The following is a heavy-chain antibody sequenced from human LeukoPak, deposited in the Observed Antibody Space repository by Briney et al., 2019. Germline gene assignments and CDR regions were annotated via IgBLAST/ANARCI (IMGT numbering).Heavy chain of an antibody. D-gene: IGHD2-15*01. J-gene: IGHJ3*02. CDR3: ARGPTPAFDI. Sequence: SETLSLTCTVSGGSISSYYWSWIRQPPGKGLQWIGHIYYSGTTNNNPSLESRVTMSVDTSKTRFSLKVTSVTAADTAVYYCARGPTPAFDIWGQGQWSPSLQ. CDR2: IYYSGTT. V-gene: IGHV4-59*08. CDR1: GGSISSYY.